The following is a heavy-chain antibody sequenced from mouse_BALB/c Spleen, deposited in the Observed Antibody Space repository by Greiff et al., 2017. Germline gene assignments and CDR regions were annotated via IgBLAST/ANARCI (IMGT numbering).Heavy chain of an antibody. J-gene: IGHJ1*01. D-gene: IGHD2-10*02. V-gene: IGHV5-6-5*01. CDR3: ARTGKYGNYGWYFDV. Sequence: EVHLVESGGGLVKPGGSLKLSCAASGFTFSSYAMSWVRQTPEKRLEWVASISSGGSTYYPDSVKGRFTISRDNARNILYLQMSSLRSEDTAMYYCARTGKYGNYGWYFDVWGAGTTVTVSS. CDR1: GFTFSSYA. CDR2: ISSGGST.